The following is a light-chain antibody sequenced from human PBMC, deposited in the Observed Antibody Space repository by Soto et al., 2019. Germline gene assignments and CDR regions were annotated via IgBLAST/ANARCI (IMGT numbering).Light chain of an antibody. J-gene: IGKJ4*01. CDR3: QQYDSYLLT. CDR2: GAS. Sequence: EIVLTQSPGTLSLSPGERATLSCRASQSVSSSYLAWYQQKPGQAPRLLIYGASSRATGIPDRFSGSGSGRDFTLTISRLEPEDFAVYYCQQYDSYLLTLGGGTKVDIK. CDR1: QSVSSSY. V-gene: IGKV3-20*01.